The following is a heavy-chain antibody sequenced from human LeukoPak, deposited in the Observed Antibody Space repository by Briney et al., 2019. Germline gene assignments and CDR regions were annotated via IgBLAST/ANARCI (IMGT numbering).Heavy chain of an antibody. CDR2: INADNGNT. D-gene: IGHD2-2*03. CDR1: GYTFTSYA. V-gene: IGHV1-3*01. J-gene: IGHJ4*02. Sequence: ASVKVSCKASGYTFTSYAIHWVRQAPGQRLEWMGWINADNGNTKYSQKFQGRVTITRDTSASTAYMELRSLRSDDTAAYYCATGYCSSTNCRIDYWGQGTLVSVSS. CDR3: ATGYCSSTNCRIDY.